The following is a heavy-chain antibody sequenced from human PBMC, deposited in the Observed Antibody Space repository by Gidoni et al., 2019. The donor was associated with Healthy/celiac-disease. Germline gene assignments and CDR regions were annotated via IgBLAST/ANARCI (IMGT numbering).Heavy chain of an antibody. V-gene: IGHV4-31*03. CDR2: IYSRGST. Sequence: QVQLQESGPGLVKPSQTLPLTCTVSGASSTSGGYYWSRISQHPGKGLEWIRYIYSRGSTYYIPSLKSRVTISVDTSKNQFSLKLSSVTAAHTAVYYCARVPAGQIVMGIDYWGQGTLVTVSS. CDR3: ARVPAGQIVMGIDY. CDR1: GASSTSGGYY. J-gene: IGHJ4*02. D-gene: IGHD2-2*01.